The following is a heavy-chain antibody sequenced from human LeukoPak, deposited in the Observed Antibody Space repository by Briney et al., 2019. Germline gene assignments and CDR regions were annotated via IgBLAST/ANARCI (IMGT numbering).Heavy chain of an antibody. V-gene: IGHV4-39*01. Sequence: SETLSLTCTVSGGSISISSYYWGWIRQPPGKGLEWIGRIYYRGSTYYNPALKNRVTIFGGTSQNQFSLKPNSVTAADTAVYYCARHYGPWGQGTLVNVSS. CDR2: IYYRGST. D-gene: IGHD3-10*01. J-gene: IGHJ5*02. CDR1: GGSISISSYY. CDR3: ARHYGP.